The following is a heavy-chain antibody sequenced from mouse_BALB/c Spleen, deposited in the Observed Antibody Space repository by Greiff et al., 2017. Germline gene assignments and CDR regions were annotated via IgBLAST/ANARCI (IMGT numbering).Heavy chain of an antibody. D-gene: IGHD3-3*01. V-gene: IGHV10S3*01. CDR3: VRDRGDY. J-gene: IGHJ4*01. Sequence: GGGLVQPKGSLKLSCAASGFTFNTNAMNWVRQAPGKGLEWVARIRSKSNNYATYYADSVKDRFTISRDDSQSMLYLQMNNLKTEDTAMYYCVRDRGDYWGQGTSVTVSS. CDR1: GFTFNTNA. CDR2: IRSKSNNYAT.